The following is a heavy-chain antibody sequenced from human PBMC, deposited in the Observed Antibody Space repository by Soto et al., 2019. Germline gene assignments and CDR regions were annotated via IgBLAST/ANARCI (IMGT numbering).Heavy chain of an antibody. CDR3: ARAFRGITMVRGTTAWFDP. CDR1: GGSISSGDYY. J-gene: IGHJ5*02. V-gene: IGHV4-30-4*01. D-gene: IGHD3-10*01. Sequence: SETLSLTCTVSGGSISSGDYYWSWIRQPPGKGLEWIGYIYYSGSTYYNPSLKSRVTISVDTSKNQFSLKLSSVTAADTAVYYCARAFRGITMVRGTTAWFDPWGQGTLVTAPQ. CDR2: IYYSGST.